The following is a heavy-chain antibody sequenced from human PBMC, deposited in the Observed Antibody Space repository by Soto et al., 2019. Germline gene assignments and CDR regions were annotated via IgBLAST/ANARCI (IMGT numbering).Heavy chain of an antibody. CDR1: GYMFNSYG. Sequence: QVRLVQSGAEVKKRGASVKVSCKASGYMFNSYGMSWLRQAPGQGLEWIGWISGYNGKTDLAQKFQGRVTMTTEASTSTVYMELTSPRFDDTALYYCARDETYTAGWYFEHWGQGTLVTVPS. CDR3: ARDETYTAGWYFEH. D-gene: IGHD6-19*01. V-gene: IGHV1-18*01. J-gene: IGHJ4*02. CDR2: ISGYNGKT.